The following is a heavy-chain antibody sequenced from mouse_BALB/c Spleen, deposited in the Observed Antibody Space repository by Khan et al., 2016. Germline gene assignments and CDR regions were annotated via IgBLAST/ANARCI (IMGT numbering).Heavy chain of an antibody. CDR1: GYTFTNYG. CDR2: INTYTGEP. J-gene: IGHJ4*01. CDR3: ARGLTVYAMDY. D-gene: IGHD1-1*01. V-gene: IGHV9-3-1*01. Sequence: QFQLVQSGPELKKPGETVKISCKASGYTFTNYGMNWVKQAPGKGLKWMGWINTYTGEPTYADDFTGRFAFSLETSASTAYLQINNLKNEDTATYFCARGLTVYAMDYWGQGTSVTVSS.